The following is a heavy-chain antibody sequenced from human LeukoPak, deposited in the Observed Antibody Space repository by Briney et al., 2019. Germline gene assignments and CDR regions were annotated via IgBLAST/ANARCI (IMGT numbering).Heavy chain of an antibody. CDR3: ARVLAYYFDY. J-gene: IGHJ4*02. CDR2: IGSGT. V-gene: IGHV3-23*01. CDR1: GFTFSSYA. Sequence: GGSLRLSCGASGFTFSSYAMSWVRQAPGKGLEWVSAIGSGTYYADSVKGRFTISRDNSKNTLYLQMNSLRAEDTAVYYCARVLAYYFDYWGQGTLVTVSS.